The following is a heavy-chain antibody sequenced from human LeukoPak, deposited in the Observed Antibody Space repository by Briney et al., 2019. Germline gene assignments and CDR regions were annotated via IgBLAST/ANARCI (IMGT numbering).Heavy chain of an antibody. Sequence: SETLSLSCAVSGDSISDYYWSWIRQPPGKGLEWIAYIYYHGTTSYNPSLKSRVTISLDTSKNQFSLILTSVTATDTAVYYRARAMTSRSRIFDSWGQGSLVTVSS. CDR2: IYYHGTT. CDR1: GDSISDYY. D-gene: IGHD3-16*02. CDR3: ARAMTSRSRIFDS. V-gene: IGHV4-59*01. J-gene: IGHJ4*02.